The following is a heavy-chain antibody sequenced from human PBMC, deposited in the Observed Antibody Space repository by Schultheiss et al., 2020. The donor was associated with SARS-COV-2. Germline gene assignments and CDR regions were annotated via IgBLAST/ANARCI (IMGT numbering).Heavy chain of an antibody. CDR1: GFTFSSYA. V-gene: IGHV3-23*01. CDR2: ISSNGGST. CDR3: AKGVAHYYYYGMDV. J-gene: IGHJ6*02. Sequence: GGSLRLSCAASGFTFSSYAMSWVRQAPGKGLEYVSAISSNGGSTYYADSVKGRFTISRDNSKNTLYLQMNSLRAEDTAVYYCAKGVAHYYYYGMDVWGQGTTVTVSS. D-gene: IGHD5/OR15-5a*01.